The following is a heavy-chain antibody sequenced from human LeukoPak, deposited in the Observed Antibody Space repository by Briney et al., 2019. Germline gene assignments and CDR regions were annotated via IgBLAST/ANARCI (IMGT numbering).Heavy chain of an antibody. CDR2: ISDDGSGT. CDR1: GFTFSDYA. Sequence: GGSLRLSCAASGFTFSDYAVSWVRQAPGQGLEWVSTISDDGSGTYYADSVKGRFTISRDNSKNTLFLQINSLRAEDSAVYYCATDRERDPSVYYLVGGQGTLITVSS. D-gene: IGHD3-22*01. CDR3: ATDRERDPSVYYLV. J-gene: IGHJ4*02. V-gene: IGHV3-23*01.